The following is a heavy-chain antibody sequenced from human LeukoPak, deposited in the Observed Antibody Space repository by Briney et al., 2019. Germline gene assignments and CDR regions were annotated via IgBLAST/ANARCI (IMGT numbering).Heavy chain of an antibody. CDR2: IYHSGST. Sequence: PLETLSLTCAVSGGSISSGGYSWSWIRQPPGKGLEWIGYIYHSGSTYYNPSLKSRVTISVDRSKNQFSLKLSSVTAADTAVYYCARGVRGGVSAHSPSKYYFDYWGQGTLVTVSS. CDR1: GGSISSGGYS. D-gene: IGHD2-8*02. CDR3: ARGVRGGVSAHSPSKYYFDY. J-gene: IGHJ4*02. V-gene: IGHV4-30-2*01.